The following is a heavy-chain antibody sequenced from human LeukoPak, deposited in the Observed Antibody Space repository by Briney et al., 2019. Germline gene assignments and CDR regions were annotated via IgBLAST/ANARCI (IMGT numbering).Heavy chain of an antibody. D-gene: IGHD6-19*01. CDR2: INPNSGGT. J-gene: IGHJ4*02. CDR3: ARDRSSGRDHDY. V-gene: IGHV1-2*02. Sequence: ASAKVSCKASGYTFSGYYMHWVRQAPGQGLEWMGWINPNSGGTNYAQKFQGRVTMTRDTSISTAYMELSSLRSDDTAVYYCARDRSSGRDHDYWGQGTLVTVSS. CDR1: GYTFSGYY.